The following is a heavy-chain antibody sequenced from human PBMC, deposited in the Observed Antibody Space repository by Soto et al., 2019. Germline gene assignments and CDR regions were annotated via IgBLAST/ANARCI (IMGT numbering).Heavy chain of an antibody. CDR3: ARDRARAVAGNHYYYGMDV. CDR1: GYTFTSYA. V-gene: IGHV1-3*01. CDR2: INAGNGNT. J-gene: IGHJ6*02. D-gene: IGHD6-19*01. Sequence: ASVKVSCKASGYTFTSYAMHWVRQAPGQRLEWMGWINAGNGNTKYSQKFQGRVTITRDTSASTAYMELSSLRSEDTAVYYCARDRARAVAGNHYYYGMDVWGQGTTVTVSS.